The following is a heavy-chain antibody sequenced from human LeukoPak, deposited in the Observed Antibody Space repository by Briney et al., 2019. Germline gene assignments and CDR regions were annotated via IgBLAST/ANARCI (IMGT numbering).Heavy chain of an antibody. J-gene: IGHJ4*02. CDR2: ITPPGDNT. CDR3: ARDRHIVVVTAPDY. V-gene: IGHV1-46*01. D-gene: IGHD2-21*02. CDR1: GYTFTKYY. Sequence: ASVKVSCKASGYTFTKYYIHWVRQAPGQGLEWMGVITPPGDNTIYAQKFQGRVTMTGDMSTSTVYMELSSLRSDDTAVYYCARDRHIVVVTAPDYWGQGTLVTVSS.